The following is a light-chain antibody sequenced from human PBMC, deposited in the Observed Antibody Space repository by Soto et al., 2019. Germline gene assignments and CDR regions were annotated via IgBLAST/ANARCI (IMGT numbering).Light chain of an antibody. CDR3: QQYGSYPLT. CDR2: GIS. J-gene: IGKJ4*01. V-gene: IGKV3-20*01. Sequence: EIGLAQSPGTLSLSPGERATLSCRASQSVSSNYLAWYQQKPGQAPRLLIYGISTRATGIPDRFSGSGSGTDFTLTISRLEPEDFAVYYCQQYGSYPLTFGGGTKVDIK. CDR1: QSVSSNY.